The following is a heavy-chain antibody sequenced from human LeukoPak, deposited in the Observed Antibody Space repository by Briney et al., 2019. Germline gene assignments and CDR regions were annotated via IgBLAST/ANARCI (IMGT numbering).Heavy chain of an antibody. CDR3: AREHSSSGWGCFDY. CDR1: GFTFSSYE. V-gene: IGHV3-48*03. Sequence: PGGSLRLSCAASGFTFSSYEMNWVRQAPGKGLEWVSYISSSGSSGSTIYYADSVKGRFTISRDNAKNSLYLQMNSLRAEDTAVCYCAREHSSSGWGCFDYWGQGTLVTVSS. CDR2: ISSSGSSGSTI. D-gene: IGHD6-19*01. J-gene: IGHJ4*02.